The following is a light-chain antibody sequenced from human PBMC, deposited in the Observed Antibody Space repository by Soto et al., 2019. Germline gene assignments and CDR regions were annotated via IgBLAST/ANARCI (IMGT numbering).Light chain of an antibody. V-gene: IGKV1-39*01. CDR2: GAS. J-gene: IGKJ3*01. Sequence: DIQMTQSPSSLSASVGDRVAITCRSSQSISDYLNWYQQKPGKALKLVIYGASNLQSGVPPRFSGSGSGSEFTLTLSGLQPDDFAIYFCQQSYSLPLTFGPGTKVDV. CDR1: QSISDY. CDR3: QQSYSLPLT.